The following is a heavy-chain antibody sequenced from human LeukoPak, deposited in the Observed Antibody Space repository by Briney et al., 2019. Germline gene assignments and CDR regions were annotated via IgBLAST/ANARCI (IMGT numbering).Heavy chain of an antibody. CDR1: GFTISNNY. CDR3: ARWGLNIAAVAYDY. CDR2: IKQDGSEK. D-gene: IGHD6-13*01. Sequence: GGSLRLSCAASGFTISNNYIRWLREAPGRGLEWVANIKQDGSEKYYVDSVKGRFTISRDNVKNSLYLQMNSLRAEDTAVYYCARWGLNIAAVAYDYWGHGTLVTVSS. J-gene: IGHJ4*01. V-gene: IGHV3-7*01.